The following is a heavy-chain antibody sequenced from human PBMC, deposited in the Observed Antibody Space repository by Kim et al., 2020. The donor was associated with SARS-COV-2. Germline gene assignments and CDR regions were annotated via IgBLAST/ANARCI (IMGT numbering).Heavy chain of an antibody. CDR3: ARGARPETKIVVVPAAMRWFYYYYYGMDV. J-gene: IGHJ6*02. CDR1: GFTFSSYA. CDR2: ISYDGSNK. V-gene: IGHV3-30*04. D-gene: IGHD2-2*01. Sequence: GGSLRLSCAASGFTFSSYAMHWVRQAPGKGLEWVAVISYDGSNKYYADSVKGRFTISRDNSKNTLYLQMNSLRAEDTAVYYCARGARPETKIVVVPAAMRWFYYYYYGMDVWGQGTTVTVSS.